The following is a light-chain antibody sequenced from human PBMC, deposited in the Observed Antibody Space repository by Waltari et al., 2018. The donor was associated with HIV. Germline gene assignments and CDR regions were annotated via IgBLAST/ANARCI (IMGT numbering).Light chain of an antibody. CDR2: EVS. J-gene: IGLJ2*01. CDR3: TSYAGNNLL. CDR1: SSHVVAYNY. Sequence: QSALPQPPSTSGSPGQSVTISCTGSSSHVVAYNYVSCSQHHPGKAPKLMISEVSQRPSGVPERFSGSKSGNTASLTVSGLQAEDEADYYCTSYAGNNLLFGGGTKMTVL. V-gene: IGLV2-8*01.